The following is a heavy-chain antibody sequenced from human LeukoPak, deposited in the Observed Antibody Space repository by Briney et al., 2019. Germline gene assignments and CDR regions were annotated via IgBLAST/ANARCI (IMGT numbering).Heavy chain of an antibody. CDR3: ARLPLGYCGGTSCFE. V-gene: IGHV1-18*01. Sequence: GASVKVSCKASGYTFNTYGISWVRQAPGQGLEWMGWISSSTGNTKYAQKLQGRVTMTTDTSTSTAHLELRNLRSDDTAMYYCARLPLGYCGGTSCFEWGQGTLVTVSS. CDR2: ISSSTGNT. D-gene: IGHD2-2*01. CDR1: GYTFNTYG. J-gene: IGHJ4*02.